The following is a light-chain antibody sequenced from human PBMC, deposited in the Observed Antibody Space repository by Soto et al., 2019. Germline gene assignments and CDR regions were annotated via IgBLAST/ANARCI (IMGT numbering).Light chain of an antibody. V-gene: IGLV1-47*01. CDR1: SSNIGSNY. Sequence: QAVVTQPPSASGTPGQRGTISCSGSSSNIGSNYVYWYQQLPGTAPKLLIYRNNQRPSGVPDRFSGSKSGTSASLAISGLRSEGEADYYCAAWDDSLSGYVVFGGGTKLTV. CDR3: AAWDDSLSGYVV. CDR2: RNN. J-gene: IGLJ2*01.